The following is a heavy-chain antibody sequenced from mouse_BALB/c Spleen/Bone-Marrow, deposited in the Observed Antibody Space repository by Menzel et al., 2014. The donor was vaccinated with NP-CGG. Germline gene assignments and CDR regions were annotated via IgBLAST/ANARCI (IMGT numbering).Heavy chain of an antibody. J-gene: IGHJ4*01. D-gene: IGHD2-2*01. CDR1: GFSLTSHG. CDR3: ARDWLRRAMDY. Sequence: VQLVESGPGLVAPSQSLSITCTVSGFSLTSHGVHWVRQPPGKGLEWLGVIWAGGSTNYNSALMSRLSISKDNSKSQVFLKMNSLQTDDTAMYYCARDWLRRAMDYWGQGTSVTVSS. CDR2: IWAGGST. V-gene: IGHV2-9*02.